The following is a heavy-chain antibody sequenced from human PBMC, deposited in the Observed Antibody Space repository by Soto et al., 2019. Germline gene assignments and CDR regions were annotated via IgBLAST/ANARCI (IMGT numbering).Heavy chain of an antibody. Sequence: SVKVSCKASGGTFSSYAISWVRQAPGQGLEWMGGIIPILGTANYAQKFQGRVTITADESTSTAYMELSSLRSEDTAVYYCARAGAYYYDSSGYYPPFNYWGQGTLVTVSS. CDR3: ARAGAYYYDSSGYYPPFNY. J-gene: IGHJ4*02. D-gene: IGHD3-22*01. V-gene: IGHV1-69*13. CDR2: IIPILGTA. CDR1: GGTFSSYA.